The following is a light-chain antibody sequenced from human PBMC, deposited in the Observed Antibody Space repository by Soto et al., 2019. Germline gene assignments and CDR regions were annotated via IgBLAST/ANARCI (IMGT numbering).Light chain of an antibody. Sequence: EMVLTQSQATLSLSPGERATLSCRASQTVSSSYLDWYQQKPGQAPRLLIYGASTRATGIPGRFSGSASGTAFTHPIIRLVHEDFAVYYCQQYCPSPLYTFGEGTNLEIK. CDR2: GAS. V-gene: IGKV3-20*01. CDR3: QQYCPSPLYT. CDR1: QTVSSSY. J-gene: IGKJ2*01.